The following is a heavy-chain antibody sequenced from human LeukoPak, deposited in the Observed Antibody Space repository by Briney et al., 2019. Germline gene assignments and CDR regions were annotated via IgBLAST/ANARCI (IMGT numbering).Heavy chain of an antibody. CDR3: ARGPSGYHNT. J-gene: IGHJ4*02. CDR2: ISSSGSSI. D-gene: IGHD5-12*01. V-gene: IGHV3-21*01. Sequence: PGGSLRLSCAASRFTFSDYSMNWVRQAPGKGLEWVSTISSSGSSIFYAASVKGRFTISRDNARNSLYLQMNSLRAEDTAVYYCARGPSGYHNTGGQGTLVTVSS. CDR1: RFTFSDYS.